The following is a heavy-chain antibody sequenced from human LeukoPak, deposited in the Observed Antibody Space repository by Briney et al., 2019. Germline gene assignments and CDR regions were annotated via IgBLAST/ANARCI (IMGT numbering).Heavy chain of an antibody. D-gene: IGHD2-15*01. CDR2: ISYDGSNK. V-gene: IGHV3-30*07. CDR1: GLSFGTYG. Sequence: PGTSLRLSCAASGLSFGTYGLHWVRQAPGKGLEWVAVISYDGSNKNYADSVKGRFTISRDNAKNSLYLQMNSLRDEDTAVYYCARHGGTRIFPIWGQGTVVTVSS. CDR3: ARHGGTRIFPI. J-gene: IGHJ3*02.